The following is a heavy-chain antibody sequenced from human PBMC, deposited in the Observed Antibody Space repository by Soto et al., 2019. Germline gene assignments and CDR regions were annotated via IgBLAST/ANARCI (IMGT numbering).Heavy chain of an antibody. CDR1: GGSFSGYY. CDR2: INHSGST. Sequence: SETLSLTCAVYGGSFSGYYWSWIRQPPGKGLEWIGEINHSGSTNYNPSLKSRVTISVDTSKNQFSLKLSSVTAADTAVYYCARGFNSSSHGENYYGMDVWGQGTTVTVSS. CDR3: ARGFNSSSHGENYYGMDV. J-gene: IGHJ6*02. D-gene: IGHD6-13*01. V-gene: IGHV4-34*01.